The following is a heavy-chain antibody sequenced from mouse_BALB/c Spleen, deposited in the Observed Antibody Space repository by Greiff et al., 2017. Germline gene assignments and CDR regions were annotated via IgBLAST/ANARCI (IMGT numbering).Heavy chain of an antibody. V-gene: IGHV1-14*01. CDR2: INPYNDGT. J-gene: IGHJ4*01. CDR3: ARGMGMANYYAMDY. CDR1: GYTFTSYV. Sequence: VQLQQSGPELVKPGASVKMSCKASGYTFTSYVMHWVKQKPGQGLEWIGYINPYNDGTKYNEKFKGKATLTSDKSSSTAYMELSSLTSEDSAVYYCARGMGMANYYAMDYWGQGTSVTVSS. D-gene: IGHD2-3*01.